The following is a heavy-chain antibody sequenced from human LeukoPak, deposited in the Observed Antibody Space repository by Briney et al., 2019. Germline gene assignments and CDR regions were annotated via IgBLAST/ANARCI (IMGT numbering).Heavy chain of an antibody. J-gene: IGHJ4*02. V-gene: IGHV1-46*01. CDR2: INPSGGST. CDR1: GYTFTSYY. D-gene: IGHD5-24*01. CDR3: ARGSLPLWLHNSPYYFDY. Sequence: ASVKVPCKASGYTFTSYYMHWVRQAPGQGLEWMGIINPSGGSTSYAQKFQGRVTMTRDTSTSTVYMELSSLRSEDTAVYYCARGSLPLWLHNSPYYFDYWGQGTLVTVSS.